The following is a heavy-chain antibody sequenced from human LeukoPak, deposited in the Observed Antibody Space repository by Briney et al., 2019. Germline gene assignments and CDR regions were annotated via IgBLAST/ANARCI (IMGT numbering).Heavy chain of an antibody. CDR3: ARDGSSRIAATS. D-gene: IGHD6-13*01. CDR2: INPSGGSS. J-gene: IGHJ4*02. V-gene: IGHV1-46*01. CDR1: GGTFSSYA. Sequence: ASVKVSCKASGGTFSSYAISWVRQAPGQGLEWMGIINPSGGSSSYAQKFQGRVTMTRDTSTNTVYMELSSLRSEDTAVYYCARDGSSRIAATSWGQGTLVTVSS.